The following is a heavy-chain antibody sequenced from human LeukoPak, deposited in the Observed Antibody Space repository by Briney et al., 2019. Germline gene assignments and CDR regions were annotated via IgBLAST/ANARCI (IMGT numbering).Heavy chain of an antibody. CDR2: ISGSGGYT. D-gene: IGHD3-10*01. CDR3: AKDRQAGF. V-gene: IGHV3-23*01. CDR1: EFTFSSYV. J-gene: IGHJ4*02. Sequence: PGESLRLSCAASEFTFSSYVMSWVRQAPGKGLEWVSAISGSGGYTYYADSVKGRFTTSRDNSKNTLYLQMNSLRAEDTAVYYCAKDRQAGFWGQGTLVTVSS.